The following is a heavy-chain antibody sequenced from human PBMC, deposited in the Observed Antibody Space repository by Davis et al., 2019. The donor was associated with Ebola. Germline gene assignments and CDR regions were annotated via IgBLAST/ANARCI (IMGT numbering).Heavy chain of an antibody. D-gene: IGHD2-15*01. J-gene: IGHJ4*02. CDR3: AKDGEAYCSGGSCYSYYFDY. Sequence: PGGSLRLSCAASGFTFADYTMHWVRQAPGKGLEWVSLISWDGGSTYYADSVKGRFTISRDNSKNSLYLQMNSLRTEDTALYYCAKDGEAYCSGGSCYSYYFDYGGQGTLVTVSS. CDR1: GFTFADYT. CDR2: ISWDGGST. V-gene: IGHV3-43*01.